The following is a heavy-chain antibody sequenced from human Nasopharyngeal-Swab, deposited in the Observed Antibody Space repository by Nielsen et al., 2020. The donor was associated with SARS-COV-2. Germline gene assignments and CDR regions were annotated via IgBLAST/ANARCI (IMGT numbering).Heavy chain of an antibody. CDR1: GGTFSSYS. CDR2: IIPILGIA. V-gene: IGHV1-69*04. D-gene: IGHD2-15*01. CDR3: AREYCSGGSCYGNYGMDV. J-gene: IGHJ6*02. Sequence: SVKVSCKASGGTFSSYSISWVRQAPGQGLEWMGRIIPILGIANYAQKFQGRVTITADKSTSTAYMELSSLRSEDTAVYCCAREYCSGGSCYGNYGMDVWGQGTTVTVSS.